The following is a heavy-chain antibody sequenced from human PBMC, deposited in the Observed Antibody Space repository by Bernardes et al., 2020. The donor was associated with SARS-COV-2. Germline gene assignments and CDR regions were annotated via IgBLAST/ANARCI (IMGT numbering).Heavy chain of an antibody. J-gene: IGHJ6*02. CDR3: VGSSCGVDCYIGGLRSWDYGMDV. Sequence: SESLSLTCSVSGGSISGRSYYWGWLLQRPGKGLEWIGSFYASGTTYYNPSLQSRVTKSIDTSKNQFSLRLSSVTAADTAVYYCVGSSCGVDCYIGGLRSWDYGMDVWGQGTTVTVSS. D-gene: IGHD2-21*02. CDR1: GGSISGRSYY. V-gene: IGHV4-39*01. CDR2: FYASGTT.